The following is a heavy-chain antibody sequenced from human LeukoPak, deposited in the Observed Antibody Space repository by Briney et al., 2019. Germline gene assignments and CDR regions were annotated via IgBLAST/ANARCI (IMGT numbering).Heavy chain of an antibody. J-gene: IGHJ4*02. Sequence: GGSLRLSCAASGFTFSSYNMNWVRQAPGKGLEWVAVISYDGSNKYYADSVKGRFTISRDNSKNTLYLQMNSLRAEDTAVYYCAKDAGSGSDYWGQGTLVTVSS. CDR1: GFTFSSYN. CDR3: AKDAGSGSDY. CDR2: ISYDGSNK. V-gene: IGHV3-30*18. D-gene: IGHD1-26*01.